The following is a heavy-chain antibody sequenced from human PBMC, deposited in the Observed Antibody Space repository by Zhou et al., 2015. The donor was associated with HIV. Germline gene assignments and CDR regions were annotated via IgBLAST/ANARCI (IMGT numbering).Heavy chain of an antibody. J-gene: IGHJ6*01. CDR2: ITPTFGGA. D-gene: IGHD3-10*01. V-gene: IGHV1-69*01. Sequence: QVQLVQSGAEVKRPGSSVKVSCQASGVTFTNYAISWVRQAPGQGLEWMGGITPTFGGADYAQKLHGRVTITADESTRTAYMEWSSLRSDDTAVYYCARGKLLWFGGSGHYVMDVWGQGTTVTVSS. CDR3: ARGKLLWFGGSGHYVMDV. CDR1: GVTFTNYA.